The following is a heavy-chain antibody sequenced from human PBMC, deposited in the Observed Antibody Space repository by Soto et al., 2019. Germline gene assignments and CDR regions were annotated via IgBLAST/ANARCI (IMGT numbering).Heavy chain of an antibody. D-gene: IGHD3-10*01. CDR3: ARHRGSAFDAFDI. CDR2: IYPGDSDT. CDR1: GYSFTSYW. Sequence: PGESLKISCKGSGYSFTSYWIGWVRQTPGKGLEWMGIIYPGDSDTRYSPSFQGQVTISADKSISTAYLQWSSLKASDTAMYYCARHRGSAFDAFDIWGQGTMVTVSS. V-gene: IGHV5-51*01. J-gene: IGHJ3*02.